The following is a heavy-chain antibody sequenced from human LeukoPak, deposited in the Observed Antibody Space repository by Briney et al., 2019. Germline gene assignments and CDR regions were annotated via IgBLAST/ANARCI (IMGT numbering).Heavy chain of an antibody. CDR1: GGSFSAYY. D-gene: IGHD6-19*01. J-gene: IGHJ5*02. CDR3: ARHFPHMDYSGWKQGWFDP. Sequence: SETLSLTCAVYGGSFSAYYWSWIRQPPGKGLEWIGEINHSGSTNYNPSLKSRVTISIDTSKNQFSLRLISVPAADTAVYYCARHFPHMDYSGWKQGWFDPWGQGTLVTVSS. CDR2: INHSGST. V-gene: IGHV4-34*01.